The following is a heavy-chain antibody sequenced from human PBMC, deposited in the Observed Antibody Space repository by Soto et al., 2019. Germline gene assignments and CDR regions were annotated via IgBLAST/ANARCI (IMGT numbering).Heavy chain of an antibody. D-gene: IGHD2-15*01. CDR2: IYKSATT. Sequence: KAXETLSLTCSVSGDSISSVDYFWAWIRQPPGQALEYIGYIYKSATTYYNPSFESRVAISLDTSKSQFSLNVTSVTAADTAVYFCARGRYCLTGRCFPNWFDSWGQGTLVTVS. V-gene: IGHV4-30-4*01. J-gene: IGHJ5*01. CDR1: GDSISSVDYF. CDR3: ARGRYCLTGRCFPNWFDS.